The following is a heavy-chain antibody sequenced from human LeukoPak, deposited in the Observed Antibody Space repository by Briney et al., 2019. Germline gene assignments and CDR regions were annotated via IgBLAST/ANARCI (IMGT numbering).Heavy chain of an antibody. D-gene: IGHD2-21*02. Sequence: GSLRLSCAASGFTFSSYAMSWVRQAPGKGLEWVSSITSSSSYIYYADSVKGRFTISRDNAKNSLYLQMNSLRPEDTAVYYCATRVYCGGDCYSSHGMDVWGPGTTVTVSS. CDR3: ATRVYCGGDCYSSHGMDV. CDR1: GFTFSSYA. V-gene: IGHV3-21*04. CDR2: ITSSSSYI. J-gene: IGHJ6*02.